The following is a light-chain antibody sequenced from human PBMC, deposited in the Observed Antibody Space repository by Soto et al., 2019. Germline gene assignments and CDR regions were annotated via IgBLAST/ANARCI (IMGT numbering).Light chain of an antibody. Sequence: QSVLTQPASVSGSLGQSITISCTGTSSDVGAYNYVSWYQQQPGKAPKLVISEVSNRPSGVSNRFSGSKSGNTASLIISGLQAEDEADYYCGTWDTSLSTPYVFGTGTKVTVL. CDR1: SSDVGAYNY. CDR2: EVS. J-gene: IGLJ1*01. CDR3: GTWDTSLSTPYV. V-gene: IGLV2-14*01.